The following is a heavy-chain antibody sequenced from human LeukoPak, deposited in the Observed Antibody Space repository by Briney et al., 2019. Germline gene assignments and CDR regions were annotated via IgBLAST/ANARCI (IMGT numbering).Heavy chain of an antibody. CDR2: ISSSSSTI. J-gene: IGHJ4*02. CDR3: ARAPYSFGLADDY. CDR1: GFTCSSYS. Sequence: GGSLRLSCAASGFTCSSYSMNWVRQAPGKGLEWVSYISSSSSTIYYADSVKGRFTISRDNAKNSLYLQMNSLRAEDTAVYYCARAPYSFGLADDYWGQGTLVTVSS. V-gene: IGHV3-48*01. D-gene: IGHD5-18*01.